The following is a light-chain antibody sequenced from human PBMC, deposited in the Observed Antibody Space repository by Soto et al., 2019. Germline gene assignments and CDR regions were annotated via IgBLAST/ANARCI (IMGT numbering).Light chain of an antibody. J-gene: IGKJ2*01. Sequence: EIVLTQSPATLSLSPGERATLCCRASQSVSSYLAWYQQKPGQAPRLLIYDASNRTTGIPARFSGSGSGRDFTLTISSLEPEDFAVYYCQQRSNWPRYTFGQGTKLEIK. V-gene: IGKV3-11*02. CDR1: QSVSSY. CDR2: DAS. CDR3: QQRSNWPRYT.